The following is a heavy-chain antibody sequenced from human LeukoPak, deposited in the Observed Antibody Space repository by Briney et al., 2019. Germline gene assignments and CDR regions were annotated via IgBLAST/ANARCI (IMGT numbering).Heavy chain of an antibody. Sequence: SVKVSCKASGATFGSHSISWVRQAPGQGLEWMGGIVPMFGTDVYAQRVQGRVTVTADESTTTAYMELISLTSEDTAMYYCARDLLSVDNYDALDIWGQGTMVTVSS. CDR2: IVPMFGTD. J-gene: IGHJ3*02. V-gene: IGHV1-69*13. D-gene: IGHD5-12*01. CDR1: GATFGSHS. CDR3: ARDLLSVDNYDALDI.